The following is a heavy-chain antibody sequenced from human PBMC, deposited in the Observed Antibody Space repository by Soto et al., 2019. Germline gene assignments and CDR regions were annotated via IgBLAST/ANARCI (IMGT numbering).Heavy chain of an antibody. CDR1: GYTFTSYD. J-gene: IGHJ5*02. Sequence: ASVKVSCKASGYTFTSYDINWVRQATGQGLEWMGWMNPNSGNTGYAQKFQGRVTMTRNTSISTAYMELSSLRSEDTAVYYCARSGTPYYDYIWGSYRREYNWFDPWGQGTLVTVSS. CDR3: ARSGTPYYDYIWGSYRREYNWFDP. V-gene: IGHV1-8*01. CDR2: MNPNSGNT. D-gene: IGHD3-16*02.